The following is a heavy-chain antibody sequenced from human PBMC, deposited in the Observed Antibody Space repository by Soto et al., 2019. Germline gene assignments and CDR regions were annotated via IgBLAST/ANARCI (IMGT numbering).Heavy chain of an antibody. Sequence: QVQLVQSGAEVKKPGASVKVSCKASGYTFTSYVLTWVRQAPEQGLEWMGWITANNGNTKYVQKFRGRVTMTTDTSTSTAYMELRSLRSDDTAVYYCARDAAAGLNDYWGQGTLVTVSS. V-gene: IGHV1-18*01. CDR2: ITANNGNT. CDR1: GYTFTSYV. J-gene: IGHJ4*02. D-gene: IGHD6-13*01. CDR3: ARDAAAGLNDY.